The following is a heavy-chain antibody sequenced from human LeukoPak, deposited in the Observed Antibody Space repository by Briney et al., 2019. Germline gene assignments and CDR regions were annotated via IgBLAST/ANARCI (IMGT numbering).Heavy chain of an antibody. CDR1: GFTFSSYW. Sequence: GGSLRLSCAASGFTFSSYWMHWVRQAPGKGLVWVSRINSDGSSTSYADSVKGRFTISRDNAKNSLYLQLNSLRAEDMALYYCAKGGYSSSSGWFDPWGQGTLVTVSS. D-gene: IGHD6-6*01. V-gene: IGHV3-74*01. CDR2: INSDGSST. J-gene: IGHJ5*02. CDR3: AKGGYSSSSGWFDP.